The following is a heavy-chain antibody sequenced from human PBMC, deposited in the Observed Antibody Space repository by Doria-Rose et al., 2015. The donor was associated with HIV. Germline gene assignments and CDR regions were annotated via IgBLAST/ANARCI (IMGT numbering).Heavy chain of an antibody. D-gene: IGHD6-13*01. Sequence: IRQPPGKALEWLANIFSDDERTYKTSLKSRLTISSSTSKSQVVLTITDMNPVDTATYYCARIKSSRWYHTYYFDFCGQGTLVIVS. CDR2: IFSDDER. CDR3: ARIKSSRWYHTYYFDF. J-gene: IGHJ4*02. V-gene: IGHV2-26*01.